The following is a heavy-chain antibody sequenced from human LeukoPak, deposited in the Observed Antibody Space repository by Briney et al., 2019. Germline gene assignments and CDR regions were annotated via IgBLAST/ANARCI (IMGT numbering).Heavy chain of an antibody. CDR1: GFTVSSNY. CDR2: IYSGGST. V-gene: IGHV3-53*01. Sequence: GGSLRLSCAASGFTVSSNYMSWVREAPGKGLEWVSVIYSGGSTYYADSVKGRFTISRDNSKNTLYLQMNSLRVEDTAVYYCAREIYCSASSCTGGVFDIWGQGTMVTVSS. D-gene: IGHD2-15*01. J-gene: IGHJ3*02. CDR3: AREIYCSASSCTGGVFDI.